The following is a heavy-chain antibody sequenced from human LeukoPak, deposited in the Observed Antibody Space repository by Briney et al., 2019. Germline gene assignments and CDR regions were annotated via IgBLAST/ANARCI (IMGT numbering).Heavy chain of an antibody. D-gene: IGHD3-22*01. J-gene: IGHJ4*02. CDR3: AGTPGDSGYYYFDY. CDR2: IRYDGSNK. Sequence: GGSLRLSCAASGFTFSSYGMHWVRQAPGKGLEWVAFIRYDGSNKYYADSVKGRFTISRDNSKNTLYLQMNSLRAEDTAVYYCAGTPGDSGYYYFDYWGQGTLVTVSS. CDR1: GFTFSSYG. V-gene: IGHV3-30*02.